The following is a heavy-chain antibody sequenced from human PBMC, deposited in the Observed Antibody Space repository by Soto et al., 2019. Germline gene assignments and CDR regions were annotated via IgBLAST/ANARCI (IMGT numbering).Heavy chain of an antibody. CDR1: GVTLSTCG. CDR3: ARARKYFDY. J-gene: IGHJ4*02. V-gene: IGHV3-74*01. CDR2: INSDGSST. Sequence: GGARRAPWGGSGVTLSTCGKHCVRQAPGKGLVWVSRINSDGSSTSYADSVKGRFTISRDNAKNTLYLQMNSLRAEDMAVYCCARARKYFDYWGQGTLDIVSA.